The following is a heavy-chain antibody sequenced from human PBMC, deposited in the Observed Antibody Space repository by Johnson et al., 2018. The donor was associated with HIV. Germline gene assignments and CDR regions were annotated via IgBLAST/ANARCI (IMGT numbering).Heavy chain of an antibody. CDR1: GFTFSSYD. Sequence: VQLVESGGGVVRPGGSLRLSCAASGFTFSSYDMHWVRQATGKGLEWVSAIGTAGDTYYPGSVKGRFTISRDNSKNTLYLQMNSLRAEDTAVYYCARDRSLWFRELWPRDAFDMWGQGTKITVSS. CDR3: ARDRSLWFRELWPRDAFDM. CDR2: IGTAGDT. J-gene: IGHJ3*02. V-gene: IGHV3-13*01. D-gene: IGHD3-10*01.